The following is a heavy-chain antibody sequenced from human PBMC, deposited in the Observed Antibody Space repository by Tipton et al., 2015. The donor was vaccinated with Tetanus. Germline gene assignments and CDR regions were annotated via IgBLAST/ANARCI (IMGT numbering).Heavy chain of an antibody. J-gene: IGHJ4*02. V-gene: IGHV3-7*01. CDR2: IQQDGSEK. Sequence: SLRLSCAASGFTFSRYWMSWVRQAPGKGLEWVANIQQDGSEKNSVDSVKGRFTISRHNAKNSLYLEMNSLRAEDTAVYYCARDAYSGYDSASRFDSWGQGTLVTVSS. CDR3: ARDAYSGYDSASRFDS. D-gene: IGHD5-12*01. CDR1: GFTFSRYW.